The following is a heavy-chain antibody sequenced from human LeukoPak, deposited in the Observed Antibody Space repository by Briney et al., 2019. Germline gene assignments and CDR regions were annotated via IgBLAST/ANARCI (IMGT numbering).Heavy chain of an antibody. CDR3: ARDESGDNDAFDI. D-gene: IGHD2-21*01. CDR2: ISYDGSNK. J-gene: IGHJ3*02. CDR1: GFTFSSYA. Sequence: GGSLRLSCAASGFTFSSYAMHWVRQAPGKGLEWVAVISYDGSNKYYADSVKGRFTISRGNAKNSLYLQMNSLRVEDTAVYYCARDESGDNDAFDIWGQGTMVTVSS. V-gene: IGHV3-30-3*01.